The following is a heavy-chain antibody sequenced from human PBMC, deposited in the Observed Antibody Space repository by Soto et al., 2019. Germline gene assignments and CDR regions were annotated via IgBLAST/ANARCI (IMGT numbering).Heavy chain of an antibody. V-gene: IGHV1-58*01. CDR3: AAGDVDTAMLFCY. Sequence: SAYVSCKECVLSLNRSGGLWVRQTRGRRLEWIGWIVVGSGNTNYAQKFQERVTITRDMSTSTAYMELSSLRSEDTAVYYCAAGDVDTAMLFCYWGQGTLVTVSS. D-gene: IGHD5-18*01. CDR1: VLSLNRSG. CDR2: IVVGSGNT. J-gene: IGHJ4*02.